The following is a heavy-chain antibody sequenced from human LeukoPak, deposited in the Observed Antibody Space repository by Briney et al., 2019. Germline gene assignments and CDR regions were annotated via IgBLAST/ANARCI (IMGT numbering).Heavy chain of an antibody. CDR2: TYHSGST. J-gene: IGHJ5*02. V-gene: IGHV4-59*12. CDR1: GVSISSYY. Sequence: PSETLSLTCTVSGVSISSYYWTWIRQPPGKGLEWIGYTYHSGSTNYNPSLKSRVTISVDASKNQFSLKLTSVTAADTAVYYCARGILINWFDPWGQGTLVTVSS. D-gene: IGHD3-16*01. CDR3: ARGILINWFDP.